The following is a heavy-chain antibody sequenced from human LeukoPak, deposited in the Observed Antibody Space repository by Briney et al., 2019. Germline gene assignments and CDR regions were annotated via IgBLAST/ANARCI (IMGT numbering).Heavy chain of an antibody. D-gene: IGHD3-10*02. CDR3: AELGITMIGGV. J-gene: IGHJ6*04. CDR1: GFTFSSYG. V-gene: IGHV3-23*01. Sequence: GGTLRLSCAASGFTFSSYGMSWVRQAPGKGLEWVSIISAGGDTTYYADSVRGRFTISRDNAKNSLYLQMNSLRAEDTAVYYCAELGITMIGGVWGKGTTVTISS. CDR2: ISAGGDTT.